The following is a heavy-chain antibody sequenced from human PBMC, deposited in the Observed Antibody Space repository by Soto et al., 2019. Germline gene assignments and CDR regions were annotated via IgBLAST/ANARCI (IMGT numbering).Heavy chain of an antibody. CDR1: GFFISSGNY. V-gene: IGHV4-38-2*01. Sequence: SETLSLTCAVSGFFISSGNYWGWIRKPPGKGLAWTGSIFHGGNTYYNPSLKSRVTISVDMSKNQFSLKLNSVTAADTAVYYCARARWYDAFDVWGQGTVVTVSS. CDR3: ARARWYDAFDV. J-gene: IGHJ3*01. CDR2: IFHGGNT. D-gene: IGHD2-15*01.